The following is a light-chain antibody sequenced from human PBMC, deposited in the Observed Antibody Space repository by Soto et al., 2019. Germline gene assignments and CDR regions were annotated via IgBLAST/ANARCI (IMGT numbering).Light chain of an antibody. CDR2: KPS. CDR3: QQYVSYPFP. CDR1: QSNSSW. J-gene: IGKJ2*01. V-gene: IGKV1-5*03. Sequence: DIQMTQSPYTLSASIRDRVTISCRASQSNSSWLAWYQQKPVKAPKVLIYKPSSLENGVPPRFSGSGSWTVFPLTSSSLQSGDFATYYCQQYVSYPFPFGQGTKLEIK.